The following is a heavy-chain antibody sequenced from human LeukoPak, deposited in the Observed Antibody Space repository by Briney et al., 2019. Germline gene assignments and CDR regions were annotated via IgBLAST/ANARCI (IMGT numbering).Heavy chain of an antibody. Sequence: PSETLSLTCTVSGGSISSGGYYWSWIRQHPGKGLEWIGYIYYSGSTHYNPSLKSRVTISVDTSKNQFSLKLSSVTAADTAVYYCARGQRFWSGYGASSYYYYGMDVWGQGTTVTVSS. D-gene: IGHD3-3*01. CDR3: ARGQRFWSGYGASSYYYYGMDV. J-gene: IGHJ6*02. CDR1: GGSISSGGYY. CDR2: IYYSGST. V-gene: IGHV4-31*03.